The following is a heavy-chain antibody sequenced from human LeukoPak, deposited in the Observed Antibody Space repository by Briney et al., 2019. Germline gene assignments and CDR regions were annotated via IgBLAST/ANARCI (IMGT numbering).Heavy chain of an antibody. V-gene: IGHV1-2*02. CDR3: ARVQAGTTADY. D-gene: IGHD1-1*01. Sequence: AASVKVSCKASGYTFTGYYMRWVRQAPGQGLEWMGWINPNSGGTNYAQKFQGRVTMTRDTSISTAYMELSRLRSDDTAVYYCARVQAGTTADYWGQGTLVTVSS. J-gene: IGHJ4*02. CDR2: INPNSGGT. CDR1: GYTFTGYY.